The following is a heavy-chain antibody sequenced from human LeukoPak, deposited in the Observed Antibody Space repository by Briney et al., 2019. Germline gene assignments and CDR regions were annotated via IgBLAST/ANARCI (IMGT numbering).Heavy chain of an antibody. J-gene: IGHJ4*02. V-gene: IGHV3-74*01. CDR2: INPDGRTT. Sequence: QPGGSLRLSCAATGFSFSNSWIHWVRQAPGKGLVWVSRINPDGRTTTYADSVRGRFTISRDNAKNTLYLQMNSLRPEDTAVYYCATDSSSRIQLWTPLKYWGQGTLVTVSS. CDR3: ATDSSSRIQLWTPLKY. D-gene: IGHD5-18*01. CDR1: GFSFSNSW.